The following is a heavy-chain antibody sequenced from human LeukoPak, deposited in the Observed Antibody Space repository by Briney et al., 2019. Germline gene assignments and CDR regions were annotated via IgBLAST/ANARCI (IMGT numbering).Heavy chain of an antibody. D-gene: IGHD3-16*01. V-gene: IGHV1-2*02. CDR1: GYTFTGYY. Sequence: GASVKDSXKASGYTFTGYYMHWVRQAPGQGLEWIGWINPNSGGTNYAQKFQGRVTMTRDTSISTAYMELSRLRSDDTAVYYCARSPFYDYVWGSYPPSDYWGQGTLVTVSS. CDR3: ARSPFYDYVWGSYPPSDY. CDR2: INPNSGGT. J-gene: IGHJ4*02.